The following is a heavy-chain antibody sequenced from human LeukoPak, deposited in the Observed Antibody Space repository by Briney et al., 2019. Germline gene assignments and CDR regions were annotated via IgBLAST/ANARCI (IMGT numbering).Heavy chain of an antibody. V-gene: IGHV3-7*03. CDR3: AREPSAAGYSDAFDY. Sequence: PGGSLRLSCATSGFTFSYYWMTWVRQAPGKGLEWVANIKQDGSEKYYVDSVKGRFTISRDNAEKSVYLQMNSLRAEDTAVYYRAREPSAAGYSDAFDYWGQGALVTVSS. CDR2: IKQDGSEK. D-gene: IGHD5-18*01. CDR1: GFTFSYYW. J-gene: IGHJ4*02.